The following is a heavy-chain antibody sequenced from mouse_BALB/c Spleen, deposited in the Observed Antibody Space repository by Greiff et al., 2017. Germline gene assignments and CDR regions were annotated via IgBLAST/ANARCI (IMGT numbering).Heavy chain of an antibody. J-gene: IGHJ3*01. Sequence: VQLQQSGAELVRPGVSVKISCKGSGYTFTDYAMHWVKQSHAKSLEWIGVISTYYGDASYNQKFKGKATMTVDKSSSTAYMELGRLTSEDSAIYYCARELRGVWFAYWGQGTLVTVSA. CDR1: GYTFTDYA. V-gene: IGHV1S137*01. CDR3: ARELRGVWFAY. D-gene: IGHD1-1*01. CDR2: ISTYYGDA.